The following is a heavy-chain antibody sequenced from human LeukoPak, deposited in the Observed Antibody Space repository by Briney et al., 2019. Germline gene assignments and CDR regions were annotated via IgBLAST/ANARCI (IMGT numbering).Heavy chain of an antibody. CDR3: AKLSGSSGSPSNWFEV. CDR1: GFTFSASV. D-gene: IGHD3-10*01. V-gene: IGHV3-73*01. CDR2: IGNKANSYAT. J-gene: IGHJ5*02. Sequence: GGSLRLSCAASGFTFSASVMHWVRQASGKGLEWVGRIGNKANSYATVYAASVKGRFTISRDDSKNTAYLQMNRLKTEDTAVYNCAKLSGSSGSPSNWFEVWGQGTLVTVSS.